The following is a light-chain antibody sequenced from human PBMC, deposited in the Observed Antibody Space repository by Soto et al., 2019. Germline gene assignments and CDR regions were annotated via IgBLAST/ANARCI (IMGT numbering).Light chain of an antibody. V-gene: IGLV1-40*01. CDR3: QSYDSSLSVHVV. CDR1: SSNIGAGYD. CDR2: GNS. J-gene: IGLJ2*01. Sequence: QSVLTQPPSVSGAPGQRVTISCTGSSSNIGAGYDVHWYQQLPGTAPKLLIYGNSNRPSGVPDQFSGSKSGTSASLDITGLQAEDEADYDCQSYDSSLSVHVVFGGGTKVTVL.